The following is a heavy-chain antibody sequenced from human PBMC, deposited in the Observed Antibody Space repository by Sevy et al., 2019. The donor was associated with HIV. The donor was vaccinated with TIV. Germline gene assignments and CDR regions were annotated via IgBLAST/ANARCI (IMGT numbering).Heavy chain of an antibody. Sequence: GGSLRLSCAASGFTFSSYSMNWVRQAPGKGLEWVSSISSSSSYIYYADSVKGRFTISRDDFKSTLYLQMDSLRPEDTAVYYCARDSGYSINWYPAYWGQGTLVTVSS. J-gene: IGHJ4*02. CDR2: ISSSSSYI. CDR1: GFTFSSYS. D-gene: IGHD6-13*01. CDR3: ARDSGYSINWYPAY. V-gene: IGHV3-21*01.